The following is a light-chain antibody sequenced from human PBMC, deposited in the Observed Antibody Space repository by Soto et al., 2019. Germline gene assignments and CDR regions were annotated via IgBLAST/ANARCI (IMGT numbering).Light chain of an antibody. CDR2: RVS. V-gene: IGLV2-8*01. CDR1: SSDIGGDNY. CDR3: SSYAGSKV. Sequence: QSALTQPPSASESPGQSVTISCTGTSSDIGGDNYVSWYQQHPGKAPKLIIYRVSKRPSGVPDRFSGSKSGNTASLTVSGLQAEDEADYYCSSYAGSKVFGGGTKLTVL. J-gene: IGLJ2*01.